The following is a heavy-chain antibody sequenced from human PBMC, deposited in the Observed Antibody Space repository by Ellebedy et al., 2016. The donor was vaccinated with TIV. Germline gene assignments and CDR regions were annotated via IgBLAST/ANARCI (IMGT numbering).Heavy chain of an antibody. J-gene: IGHJ6*02. CDR2: IYYSGST. V-gene: IGHV4-39*07. D-gene: IGHD6-19*01. CDR1: GGSISSSSYY. CDR3: ARDRTAVAGLGYYYYGMDV. Sequence: SETLSLXXTVSGGSISSSSYYWGWIRQPPGKGLEWIGSIYYSGSTYYNPSLESRVTISVDTSKNQFSLKLSSVTAADTAVYYCARDRTAVAGLGYYYYGMDVWGQGTTVTVSS.